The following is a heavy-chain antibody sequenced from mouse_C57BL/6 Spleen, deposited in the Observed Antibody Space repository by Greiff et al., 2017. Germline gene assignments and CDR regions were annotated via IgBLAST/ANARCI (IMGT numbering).Heavy chain of an antibody. CDR2: IYPGSGST. D-gene: IGHD2-2*01. CDR1: GYTFTSYW. Sequence: VQLQQPGAELVKPGASVKMSCKASGYTFTSYWITWVKQRPGQGLEWIGDIYPGSGSTNYNEKFKSKATLTVDTSSSTAYMQLSSLTSEDSAVYYCAREGSTMVTTGHYFDYWGQGTTLTVSS. CDR3: AREGSTMVTTGHYFDY. V-gene: IGHV1-55*01. J-gene: IGHJ2*01.